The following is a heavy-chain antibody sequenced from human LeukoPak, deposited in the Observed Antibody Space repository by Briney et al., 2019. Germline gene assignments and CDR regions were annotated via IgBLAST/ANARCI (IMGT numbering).Heavy chain of an antibody. V-gene: IGHV1-24*01. J-gene: IGHJ5*02. D-gene: IGHD6-25*01. Sequence: ASVRVSCTISGYTLSDSSMHWVRQAPGNGPEWMGGFDPEDGERMYAEKFQGRVTLTQDTSTNTAYMDLRNLTPDDTAVYYCTISAPRGPPQRSPHLDLWGQGTPVTVSS. CDR3: TISAPRGPPQRSPHLDL. CDR1: GYTLSDSS. CDR2: FDPEDGER.